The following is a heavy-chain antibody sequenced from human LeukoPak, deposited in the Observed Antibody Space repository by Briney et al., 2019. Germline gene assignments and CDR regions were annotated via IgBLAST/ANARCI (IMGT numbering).Heavy chain of an antibody. CDR2: ISGSGGST. CDR3: AKGSSVGFGELHNWFDP. V-gene: IGHV3-23*01. Sequence: GGSLRLSCAASGFTFSSYAMSWVRQAPGKGLEWVPAISGSGGSTYYAASVKGRFTISRDNSKNTLYLQMNSLRAEDTAVYYCAKGSSVGFGELHNWFDPWGQGTLVTVSS. CDR1: GFTFSSYA. J-gene: IGHJ5*02. D-gene: IGHD3-10*01.